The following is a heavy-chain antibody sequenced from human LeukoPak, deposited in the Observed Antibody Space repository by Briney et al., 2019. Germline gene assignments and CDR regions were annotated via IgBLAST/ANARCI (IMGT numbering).Heavy chain of an antibody. J-gene: IGHJ6*03. CDR1: GYTFTGYY. D-gene: IGHD3-22*01. CDR2: INPNSGGT. CDR3: ASSFHYYDSSGKTYYYYYYMDV. Sequence: GASVKVSCKASGYTFTGYYMQWVRQAPGQGLEWMGWINPNSGGTNYAQKFQGRVTMTRDTSISTAYMELSRLRSDDTAVYYCASSFHYYDSSGKTYYYYYYMDVWGKGTTVTISS. V-gene: IGHV1-2*02.